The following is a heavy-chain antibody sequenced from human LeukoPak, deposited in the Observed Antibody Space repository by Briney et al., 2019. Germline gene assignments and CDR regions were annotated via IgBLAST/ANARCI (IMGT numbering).Heavy chain of an antibody. Sequence: SETLSLTCTVSGGSITSSSYYWGWIRQPPGKGLEWIGSIYHSGSTYYNPSLKSRVTISVDTSKNQFSLKLSSVTAADTAVYYCATGRGIAAADAGYWGQGTLVTVSS. J-gene: IGHJ4*02. D-gene: IGHD6-13*01. CDR2: IYHSGST. CDR1: GGSITSSSYY. CDR3: ATGRGIAAADAGY. V-gene: IGHV4-39*07.